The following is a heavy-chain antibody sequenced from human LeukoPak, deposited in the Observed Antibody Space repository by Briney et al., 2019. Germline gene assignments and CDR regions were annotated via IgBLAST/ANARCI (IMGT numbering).Heavy chain of an antibody. CDR2: ISGSGGST. D-gene: IGHD1-7*01. V-gene: IGHV3-23*01. CDR3: TKAQPQTGATSWFDP. CDR1: GFTFSSYA. J-gene: IGHJ5*02. Sequence: PGGSLRLSCAASGFTFSSYAMSWVRQAPGKGLEWVSAISGSGGSTYYADSVKGRFTISRDNSKNTLYLQMNSLRAEDTAVYYCTKAQPQTGATSWFDPWGQGTLVTVSS.